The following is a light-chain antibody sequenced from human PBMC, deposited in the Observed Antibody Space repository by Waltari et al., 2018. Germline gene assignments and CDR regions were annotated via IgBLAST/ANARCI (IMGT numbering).Light chain of an antibody. Sequence: QSALTQPASVSGSPGQSITISCTGTSSDVGGYDCVSWYQHYRDKVPKLLIFDVSHRPSGASDRFSGSKSGNTASLTIAGLQAGDEADYYCSSKTSSSTVLFGGGTKLTVL. J-gene: IGLJ2*01. CDR2: DVS. CDR3: SSKTSSSTVL. CDR1: SSDVGGYDC. V-gene: IGLV2-14*03.